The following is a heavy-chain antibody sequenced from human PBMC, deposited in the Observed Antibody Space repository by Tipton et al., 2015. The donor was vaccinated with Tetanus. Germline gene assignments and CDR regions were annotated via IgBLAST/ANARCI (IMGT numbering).Heavy chain of an antibody. CDR1: GGNFSSYA. V-gene: IGHV1-69*04. J-gene: IGHJ6*02. D-gene: IGHD3-10*01. Sequence: QSGPEVKKPGSSVKVSCKASGGNFSSYAISWVRQAPGQGLEWMGRIIPILGIANYAQKFQGRVTITADKSTSTAYMELSSLRSEDTAVYYCASIIPYYYGMDVWGQGTTVTVSS. CDR3: ASIIPYYYGMDV. CDR2: IIPILGIA.